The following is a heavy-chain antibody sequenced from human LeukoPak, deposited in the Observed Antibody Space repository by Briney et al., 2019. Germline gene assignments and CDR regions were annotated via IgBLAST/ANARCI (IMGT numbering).Heavy chain of an antibody. D-gene: IGHD6-6*01. CDR2: ISSRSDYI. CDR1: GFSFSTYS. J-gene: IGHJ4*02. V-gene: IGHV3-21*01. CDR3: ARDSSSSSVLFDY. Sequence: PGGSLRLSCAASGFSFSTYSMNWVRQAPGKGLEWVSSISSRSDYIYYADSVKGRFTISRDNAKNSLYLQMNSLRAEDTAVYYCARDSSSSSVLFDYWGQGTLVTVSS.